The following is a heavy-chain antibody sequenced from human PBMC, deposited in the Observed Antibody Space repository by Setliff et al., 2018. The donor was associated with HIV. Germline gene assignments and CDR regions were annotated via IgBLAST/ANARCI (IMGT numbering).Heavy chain of an antibody. CDR1: GYSISSGYY. V-gene: IGHV4-38-2*02. D-gene: IGHD6-19*01. CDR2: IYHNGIT. J-gene: IGHJ4*02. CDR3: ARETTRGGHPSEAGFDF. Sequence: SETLSLTCGVSGYSISSGYYWGWIRQPPGKGLEWIGSIYHNGITYYNPSLKSRVTMSVDTSKNQFSLNLNSVTAAATAAYYCARETTRGGHPSEAGFDFWGQGALVTVSS.